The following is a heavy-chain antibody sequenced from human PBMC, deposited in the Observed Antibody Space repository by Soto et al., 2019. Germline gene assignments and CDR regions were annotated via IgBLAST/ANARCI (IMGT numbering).Heavy chain of an antibody. D-gene: IGHD3-22*01. J-gene: IGHJ3*02. CDR1: GGSISSSSYY. V-gene: IGHV4-39*01. Sequence: PSETLSLTCTVSGGSISSSSYYWGWIRQPPGKGLEWIGSIYYSGSTYYNPSLKSRVTISVDTSKNQFSLKLSSVTAADTAVYYCARHAGDSSGYYYASAFDIWGQGTMVTVSS. CDR3: ARHAGDSSGYYYASAFDI. CDR2: IYYSGST.